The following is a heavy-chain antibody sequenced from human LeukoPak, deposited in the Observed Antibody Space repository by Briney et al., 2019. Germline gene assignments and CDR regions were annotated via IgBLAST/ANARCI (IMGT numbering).Heavy chain of an antibody. D-gene: IGHD3-22*01. J-gene: IGHJ4*02. CDR3: ARSSGYPYFDY. V-gene: IGHV3-48*01. CDR2: IGYSSSPI. Sequence: GGSLRLSCAASGFTFSSYSMSWVRQAPGKGLEWVSYIGYSSSPIYYADSVKGRFTISRDNAKSSVYLQMNSLRAEDTAVYYCARSSGYPYFDYWGQGALVTVSS. CDR1: GFTFSSYS.